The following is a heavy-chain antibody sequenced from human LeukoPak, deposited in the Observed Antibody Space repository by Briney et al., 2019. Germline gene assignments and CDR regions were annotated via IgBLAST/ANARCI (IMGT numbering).Heavy chain of an antibody. J-gene: IGHJ6*02. CDR1: GFTFSSYW. V-gene: IGHV3-7*03. Sequence: GGFLRLSCAASGFTFSSYWMSWVRQAPGKGLEWVANIKQDGSEKYYVDSVKGRFTISRDNAKNSLYLQMNSLRAEDTAVYYCARGGRQLLLGSYYYYGMDVWGQGTTVTVSS. D-gene: IGHD2-2*01. CDR2: IKQDGSEK. CDR3: ARGGRQLLLGSYYYYGMDV.